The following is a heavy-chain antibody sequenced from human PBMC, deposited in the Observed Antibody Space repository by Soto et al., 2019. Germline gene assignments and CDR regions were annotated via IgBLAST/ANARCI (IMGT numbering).Heavy chain of an antibody. CDR2: IDYSGNI. Sequence: SETLSLTCNASGGSITISGSAWGWIRQSPGKGLEWIGTIDYSGNIYYIPSLKSRITISVDTSKNQISLKLSSVTAADTAVYYCARHIHNQGFEYYFDSWGQGTLVTVS. J-gene: IGHJ4*02. CDR1: GGSITISGSA. V-gene: IGHV4-39*01. D-gene: IGHD1-1*01. CDR3: ARHIHNQGFEYYFDS.